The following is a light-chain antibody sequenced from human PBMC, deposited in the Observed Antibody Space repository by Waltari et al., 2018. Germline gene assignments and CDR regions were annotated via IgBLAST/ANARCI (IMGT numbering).Light chain of an antibody. V-gene: IGLV2-14*03. CDR3: SSYTSSSTLL. J-gene: IGLJ3*02. Sequence: QSALTQPASVSGSPGQSITISCTGTSRDVGGYNYVSWYHQHPGKTPKLMIYDVSNRPSGVSNRFSGSKSGNTASLTISGLQAEDEADYYCSSYTSSSTLLFGGGTKLTVL. CDR1: SRDVGGYNY. CDR2: DVS.